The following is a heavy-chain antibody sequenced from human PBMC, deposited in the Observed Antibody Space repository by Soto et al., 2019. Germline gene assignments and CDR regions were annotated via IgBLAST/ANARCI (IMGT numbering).Heavy chain of an antibody. Sequence: EVQVLESGGTLVQPGGSLRLSCAASAFTFSDYAMGWVRQAPGKGLEWVSAISAGAGGTYYADSVKGRFTISTDSSKNTLYLQMNNLRAEDTAVYYCATEGHNDGSGPCGHWGQGTLVTVSS. CDR1: AFTFSDYA. V-gene: IGHV3-23*01. CDR2: ISAGAGGT. J-gene: IGHJ4*02. CDR3: ATEGHNDGSGPCGH. D-gene: IGHD3-22*01.